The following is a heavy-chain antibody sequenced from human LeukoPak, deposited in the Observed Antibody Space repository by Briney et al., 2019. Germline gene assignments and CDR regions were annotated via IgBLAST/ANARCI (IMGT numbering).Heavy chain of an antibody. D-gene: IGHD5-12*01. Sequence: GGSLRLSCAASGFTVSSNYMSWVRQAPGKGLEWVSVIYSGDSTYYADSVKGRFTISRHNSKNTLYLQMNSLRAEDTAVYYCARWSGGYDLDYYGMDVWGQGTTVTVSS. J-gene: IGHJ6*02. CDR3: ARWSGGYDLDYYGMDV. V-gene: IGHV3-53*04. CDR2: IYSGDST. CDR1: GFTVSSNY.